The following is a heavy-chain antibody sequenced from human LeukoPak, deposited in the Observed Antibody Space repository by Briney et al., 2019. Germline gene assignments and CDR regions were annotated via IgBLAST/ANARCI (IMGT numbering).Heavy chain of an antibody. D-gene: IGHD3-9*01. CDR2: IVGSGAST. J-gene: IGHJ4*02. CDR1: GFIFSNYA. CDR3: AKWGDYDVLTGYYDPDN. V-gene: IGHV3-23*01. Sequence: PGASLRLSCAASGFIFSNYAMSWARQASGKGLEWVSAIVGSGASTYYADSVKGRFTISRDNPRNTLYLQMNSLRAEDTAVYYCAKWGDYDVLTGYYDPDNWGQGTLVTVSS.